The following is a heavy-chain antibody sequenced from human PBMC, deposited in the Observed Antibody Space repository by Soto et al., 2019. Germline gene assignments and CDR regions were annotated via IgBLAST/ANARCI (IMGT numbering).Heavy chain of an antibody. CDR2: IYWDDDT. CDR1: GFSFISSGQG. CDR3: SHRPRVIRYLDLGYFDY. D-gene: IGHD3-9*01. Sequence: QITLKESGPTLMKPTQTLTLTCSFSGFSFISSGQGVGRIRQPPGKALERLALIYWDDDTRYSPSLENTLTVTKVKDPTKTHVVLTLTDVGPVDTAPYYCSHRPRVIRYLDLGYFDYWGQGALVTVSS. V-gene: IGHV2-5*02. J-gene: IGHJ4*02.